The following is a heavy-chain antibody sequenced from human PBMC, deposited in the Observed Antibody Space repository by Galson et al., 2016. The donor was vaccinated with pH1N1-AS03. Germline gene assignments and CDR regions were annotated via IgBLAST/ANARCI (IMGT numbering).Heavy chain of an antibody. V-gene: IGHV5-51*03. Sequence: QSGAEVKKPGESLKISCKGSGDSFNTYWIGWVRQMPGKGLEWMGIIYPCDSDTRYSPSFQGHVTISADASISTAYLQWSSLKASDTAIYYCARRGHCTGISCYDLDSWGQGTMVTVSS. CDR1: GDSFNTYW. J-gene: IGHJ4*02. CDR2: IYPCDSDT. D-gene: IGHD2-2*01. CDR3: ARRGHCTGISCYDLDS.